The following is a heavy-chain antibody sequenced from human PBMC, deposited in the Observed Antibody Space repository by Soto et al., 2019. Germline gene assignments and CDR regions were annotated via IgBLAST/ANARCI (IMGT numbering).Heavy chain of an antibody. V-gene: IGHV1-3*01. J-gene: IGHJ4*02. CDR1: GYTFTSYA. Sequence: ASVKVSCKASGYTFTSYAMHWVRQAPGQRLEWMGWINAGNGNTKYSQKFQGWVTMTRDTSISTAYMELSRLRSDDTAVYYCARDYNPDYYDSSGYYSNWGQGTLVTVSS. D-gene: IGHD3-22*01. CDR3: ARDYNPDYYDSSGYYSN. CDR2: INAGNGNT.